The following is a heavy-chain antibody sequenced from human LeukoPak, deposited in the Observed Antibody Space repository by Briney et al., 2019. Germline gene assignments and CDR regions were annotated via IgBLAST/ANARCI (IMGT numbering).Heavy chain of an antibody. V-gene: IGHV3-21*01. Sequence: GGSLRLSCAASGFTISSYSMNWVRQAPGKGLEWVSSISSSSSYIYYADSVKGRFTISRDNAKNSLYLQMNSLRAEDTAVYYCAREVLRSSSWYGYWGQGTLVTVSS. J-gene: IGHJ4*02. D-gene: IGHD6-13*01. CDR2: ISSSSSYI. CDR3: AREVLRSSSWYGY. CDR1: GFTISSYS.